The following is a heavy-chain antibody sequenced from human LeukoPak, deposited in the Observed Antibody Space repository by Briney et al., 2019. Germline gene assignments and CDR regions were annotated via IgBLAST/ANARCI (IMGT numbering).Heavy chain of an antibody. V-gene: IGHV1-2*06. J-gene: IGHJ6*02. CDR3: ARGGYDFVYYYYGMDV. CDR2: INPNSGGT. D-gene: IGHD3-3*01. Sequence: GASVKVSCTASGHTSTTYAIHWVRQAPGQGLEWMGRINPNSGGTNYAQKFQGRVTMTRDTSISTAYMELSRLRSDDTAVYYCARGGYDFVYYYYGMDVWGQGTTVTVSS. CDR1: GHTSTTYA.